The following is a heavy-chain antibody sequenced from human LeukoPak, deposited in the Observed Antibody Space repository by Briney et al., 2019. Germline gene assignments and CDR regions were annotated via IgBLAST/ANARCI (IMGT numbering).Heavy chain of an antibody. CDR2: INHSGST. CDR1: GGSFSGYY. CDR3: ARRDSSGYYFKDMDY. Sequence: PSETLSLTCAVYGGSFSGYYWSWIRQPPGKGLEWIGEINHSGSTNYNPSLKSRVTISVDKSKNQFSLELSSVTAADTAVYYCARRDSSGYYFKDMDYWGQGTLVTVSS. D-gene: IGHD3-22*01. V-gene: IGHV4-34*01. J-gene: IGHJ4*02.